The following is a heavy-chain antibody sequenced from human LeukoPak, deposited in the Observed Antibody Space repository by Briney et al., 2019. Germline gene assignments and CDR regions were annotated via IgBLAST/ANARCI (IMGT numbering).Heavy chain of an antibody. V-gene: IGHV1-2*02. CDR1: GYTFTGYY. D-gene: IGHD1-26*01. Sequence: ASVKVSCKASGYTFTGYYMHWVRQAPGQGLEWMGWINPNSGGTNYAQKFQGRVTMTRDTSISTAYMELSWLRSDDTAVYYCARPSSGSPRPYNWFDPWGQGTLVTVSS. CDR2: INPNSGGT. CDR3: ARPSSGSPRPYNWFDP. J-gene: IGHJ5*02.